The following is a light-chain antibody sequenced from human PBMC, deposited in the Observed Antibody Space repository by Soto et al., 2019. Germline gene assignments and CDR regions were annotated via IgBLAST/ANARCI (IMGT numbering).Light chain of an antibody. V-gene: IGKV1-5*01. CDR2: DAS. J-gene: IGKJ1*01. CDR3: QQYNSYSQT. CDR1: QSISSW. Sequence: DIQMTQSPSTLSACVGDRVTITCRASQSISSWLAWYQQKPGKAPKLLIYDASSLESGVPSRFSGSGSGTEFTLTISSLKHDDFATYYCQQYNSYSQTFGQGTKVDIK.